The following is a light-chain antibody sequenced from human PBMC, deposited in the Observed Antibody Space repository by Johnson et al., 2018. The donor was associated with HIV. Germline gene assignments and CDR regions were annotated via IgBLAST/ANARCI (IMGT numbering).Light chain of an antibody. V-gene: IGLV1-51*02. Sequence: QAVLTQPPSVSAAPGQKVTISCSGSSSNIGKNHVSWYQQFPGTAPKLLVYEDDKRPSDIPDRFSGSKSGTSATLGITGLQPGDEADYYCGTWDSSLSAGGVFGTGTKVTV. CDR2: EDD. CDR1: SSNIGKNH. CDR3: GTWDSSLSAGGV. J-gene: IGLJ1*01.